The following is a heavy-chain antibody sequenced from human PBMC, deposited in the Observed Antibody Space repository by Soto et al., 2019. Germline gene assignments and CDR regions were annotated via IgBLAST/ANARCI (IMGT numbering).Heavy chain of an antibody. CDR1: GGSISSYY. J-gene: IGHJ5*02. CDR3: ARTLRYGDYVWFDP. D-gene: IGHD4-17*01. CDR2: IYYSGST. V-gene: IGHV4-59*01. Sequence: SETLSLTCTVSGGSISSYYWSWIRQPPGKGLEWIGYIYYSGSTNYNPSLKSRATISVDTSKNQFSLKLSSVTAADTAVYYCARTLRYGDYVWFDPWGQGTLVTVSS.